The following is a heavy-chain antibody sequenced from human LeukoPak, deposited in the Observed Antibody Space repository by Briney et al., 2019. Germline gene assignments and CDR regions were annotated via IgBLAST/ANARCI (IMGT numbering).Heavy chain of an antibody. D-gene: IGHD3-3*01. V-gene: IGHV4-4*07. CDR2: IYTSGST. Sequence: SETLSLTCTVSGGSISSYYWSWIRQPAGKGLEWIGRIYTSGSTNYNPSLKSRVTMSVETSKNQFSLKLSSVTAADTAVYYCARSADYDFWSGYGAFDIWGQGTMVTVSS. CDR3: ARSADYDFWSGYGAFDI. CDR1: GGSISSYY. J-gene: IGHJ3*02.